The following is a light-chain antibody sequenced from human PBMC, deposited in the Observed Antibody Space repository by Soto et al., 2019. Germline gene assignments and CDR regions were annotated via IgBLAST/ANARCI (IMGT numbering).Light chain of an antibody. V-gene: IGLV2-14*01. CDR2: EVS. Sequence: QSALTQPASVSGSPGQSIAISCTGTSSDVGKYSYVSWFQQYPGNAPKLMIYEVSNRPSGVSNRFSGSKSGNTASLTISGLQGEDEADYYCSSFTPSSTWVFGGGTKLTVL. CDR3: SSFTPSSTWV. J-gene: IGLJ3*02. CDR1: SSDVGKYSY.